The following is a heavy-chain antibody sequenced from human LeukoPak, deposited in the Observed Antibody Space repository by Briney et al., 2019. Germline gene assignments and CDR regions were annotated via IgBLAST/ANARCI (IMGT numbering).Heavy chain of an antibody. Sequence: GGSLRLSCAASGFTFSSYGMHWVRQAPGKGLEWVAVIWYDGSNKYYADSVKGRFTISRDNSKNTLYLQMNSLRAEDTAVYYCARVGNYYGSGSYDHFDYWGQGTLVTVSS. CDR1: GFTFSSYG. CDR2: IWYDGSNK. CDR3: ARVGNYYGSGSYDHFDY. V-gene: IGHV3-33*01. J-gene: IGHJ4*02. D-gene: IGHD3-10*01.